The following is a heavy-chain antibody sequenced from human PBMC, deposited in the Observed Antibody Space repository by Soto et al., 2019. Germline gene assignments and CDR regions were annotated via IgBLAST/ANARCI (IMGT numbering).Heavy chain of an antibody. D-gene: IGHD2-8*02. V-gene: IGHV4-34*01. J-gene: IGHJ4*02. CDR1: GWSFSAYY. CDR3: ARDKITGLFDY. CDR2: INHSGST. Sequence: ASETLSLTCAFYGWSFSAYYWTWIRQPPGTGLEWIGQINHSGSTNYNPSLKSRVTISVDTSKNQFSLKLTSVTAADTAVYYCARDKITGLFDYWGQGTLVTVSS.